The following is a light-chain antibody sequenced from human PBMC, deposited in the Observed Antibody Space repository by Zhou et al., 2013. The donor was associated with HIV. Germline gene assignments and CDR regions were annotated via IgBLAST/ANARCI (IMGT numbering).Light chain of an antibody. Sequence: DIQMTQSPSSVSASVGDRVTITCRASQGISRWLAWYQQKPGKAPKLLIYAASSLHSGVPSRFSGSGSGTDFTLTISSLQPEDFATYYCQQANSFLPLTFGGGTKVEIK. CDR3: QQANSFLPLT. V-gene: IGKV1-12*01. CDR2: AAS. CDR1: QGISRW. J-gene: IGKJ4*01.